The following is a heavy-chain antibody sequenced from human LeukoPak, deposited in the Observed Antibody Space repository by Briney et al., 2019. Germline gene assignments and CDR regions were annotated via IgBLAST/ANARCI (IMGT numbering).Heavy chain of an antibody. D-gene: IGHD3-22*01. CDR1: GGSISSSY. CDR2: IFYSGGT. CDR3: ARILTYYYDSSGYRFDY. V-gene: IGHV4-59*12. J-gene: IGHJ4*02. Sequence: SETLSLTCTVSGGSISSSYGTWIRQPPGKGLEWIGYIFYSGGTNYNPSLKSRVTISVDTSKNQFSLKLSSVTAADTAVYYCARILTYYYDSSGYRFDYWGQGTLVTVSS.